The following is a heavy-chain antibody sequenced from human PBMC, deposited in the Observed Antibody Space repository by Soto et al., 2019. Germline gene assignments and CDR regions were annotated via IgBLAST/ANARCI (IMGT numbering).Heavy chain of an antibody. CDR3: ARAPYGDPFPFFDY. D-gene: IGHD4-17*01. CDR2: IYYSGST. CDR1: GGSISSYY. V-gene: IGHV4-59*01. J-gene: IGHJ4*02. Sequence: SETLSLTCTVSGGSISSYYWSWIRQPPGKGLEWIGYIYYSGSTNYNPSLKSRVTISVDTSKNQFSLKLSSVTAADTAVYYCARAPYGDPFPFFDYWGQGTLLTVSS.